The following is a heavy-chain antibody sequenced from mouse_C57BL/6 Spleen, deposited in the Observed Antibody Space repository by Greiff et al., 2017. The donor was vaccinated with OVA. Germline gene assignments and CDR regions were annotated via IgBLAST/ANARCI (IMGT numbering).Heavy chain of an antibody. V-gene: IGHV1-50*01. CDR1: GYTFTSYW. J-gene: IGHJ3*01. CDR3: ARQDYVGAAY. D-gene: IGHD2-4*01. CDR2: IDPSDSYT. Sequence: VQLQQPGAELVKPGASVKLSCKASGYTFTSYWMQWVKQRPGQGLEWIGEIDPSDSYTNYNQKFKGKATLTVNTSSSTAYMQLSSLTSEDSAVYYCARQDYVGAAYWGQGTLVTVSA.